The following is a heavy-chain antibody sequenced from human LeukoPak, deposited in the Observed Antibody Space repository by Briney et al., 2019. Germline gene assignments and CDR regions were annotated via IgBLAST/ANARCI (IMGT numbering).Heavy chain of an antibody. J-gene: IGHJ5*02. Sequence: SETLSLTCTVSGGSISSYYWSWIRQPPGKGLEWIGYIYYSGSTNYNPSLKSRVTISVDTSKNQFSLKLSSVTAADTAAYYCARSRSWYNPNWFDPWGQGTLVTVSS. CDR1: GGSISSYY. D-gene: IGHD6-13*01. CDR2: IYYSGST. V-gene: IGHV4-59*01. CDR3: ARSRSWYNPNWFDP.